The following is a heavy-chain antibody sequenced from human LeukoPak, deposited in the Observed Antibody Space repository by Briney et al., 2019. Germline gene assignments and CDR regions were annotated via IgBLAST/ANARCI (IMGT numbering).Heavy chain of an antibody. V-gene: IGHV1-2*02. J-gene: IGHJ3*02. CDR2: SYPNSGGT. CDR1: GYTLTRYY. D-gene: IGHD3-10*01. Sequence: ASVKVSCKASGYTLTRYYMHWVRQAPGQGLEWVGLSYPNSGGTNYEQKFKGRVTMTTDTSTSTAYVELRNLRSDETAVYYCASWLRGVSGAFDIWGQGTMVTVSS. CDR3: ASWLRGVSGAFDI.